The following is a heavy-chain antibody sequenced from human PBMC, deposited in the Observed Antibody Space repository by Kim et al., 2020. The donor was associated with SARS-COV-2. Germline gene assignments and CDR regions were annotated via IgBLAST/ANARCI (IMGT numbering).Heavy chain of an antibody. J-gene: IGHJ6*02. CDR3: ARTVGTYGMDV. V-gene: IGHV4-4*02. D-gene: IGHD3-10*01. Sequence: TNYNTSLKSRVTISVDKSKNQCSLKLSSVTAADTAVYYCARTVGTYGMDVWGQGTTVTVSS. CDR2: T.